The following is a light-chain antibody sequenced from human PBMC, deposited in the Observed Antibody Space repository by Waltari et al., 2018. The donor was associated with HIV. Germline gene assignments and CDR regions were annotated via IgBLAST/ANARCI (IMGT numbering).Light chain of an antibody. CDR3: YSTDSSGNHSWV. J-gene: IGLJ2*01. V-gene: IGLV3-10*01. CDR2: EDS. CDR1: ALPKKY. Sequence: SYELTQPPSVSVSPGQTARITCSGDALPKKYAYWYQQKSGQAPVLVIYEDSKRPSGIPGRFSGASSGTMATLTISGAQVEDEADYYCYSTDSSGNHSWVFGGGTKVTVL.